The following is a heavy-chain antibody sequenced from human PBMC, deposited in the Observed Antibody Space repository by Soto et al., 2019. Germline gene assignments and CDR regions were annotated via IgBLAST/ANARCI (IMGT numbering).Heavy chain of an antibody. D-gene: IGHD3-9*01. CDR2: ISSSSSTI. J-gene: IGHJ4*02. CDR1: GFTFSSYS. CDR3: ARDPVLRYFDWLYYFDY. Sequence: EVQLVESGGGLVQPGGSLRLSCAASGFTFSSYSMNWVRQAPGKGLGWVSYISSSSSTIYYADSVKGRFTISRDNAKNSLYLQMNSLRAEDTAVYYCARDPVLRYFDWLYYFDYWGQGTLVTVSS. V-gene: IGHV3-48*01.